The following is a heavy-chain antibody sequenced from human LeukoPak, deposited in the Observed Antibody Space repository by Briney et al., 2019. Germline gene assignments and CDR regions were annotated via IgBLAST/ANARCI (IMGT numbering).Heavy chain of an antibody. CDR1: GFTFSSYA. J-gene: IGHJ4*02. D-gene: IGHD2-2*01. V-gene: IGHV3-30-3*01. CDR3: ARADQGYFDY. CDR2: ISYDGSNK. Sequence: HPGGSLRLSCAASGFTFSSYAMHWVRQAPGKGLEWVAVISYDGSNKYYADSVKGRFTISRDNSKNTLYLQMNSQRAEDTAVYYCARADQGYFDYWGQGTLVTVCS.